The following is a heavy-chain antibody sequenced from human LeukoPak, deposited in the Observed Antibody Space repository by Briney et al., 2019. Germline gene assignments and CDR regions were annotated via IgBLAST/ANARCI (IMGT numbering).Heavy chain of an antibody. J-gene: IGHJ4*02. CDR1: GGSISSYY. D-gene: IGHD5-18*01. CDR2: IYYSGST. V-gene: IGHV4-59*08. Sequence: PSETLSLTCTVSGGSISSYYWSWIRQPPGKGLEWIGYIYYSGSTNYNPSLKSRVTISVDTSKNQFSLKLSSVTAADTAVYYCARRRVSRYSYGLFDYWGQGTLVTVSS. CDR3: ARRRVSRYSYGLFDY.